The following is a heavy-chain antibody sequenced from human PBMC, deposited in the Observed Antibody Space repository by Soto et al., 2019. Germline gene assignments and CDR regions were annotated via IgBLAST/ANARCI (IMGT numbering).Heavy chain of an antibody. CDR1: GGTFSSYA. CDR3: AGDITRGYSGYDPDY. CDR2: IIPILGIA. V-gene: IGHV1-69*04. Sequence: ASVKVSCKASGGTFSSYAISWVRQAPGQGLEWMGRIIPILGIANYAQKFQGRVTITADKSTSTAYMELSSLRSEDTAVYYCAGDITRGYSGYDPDYWGQGTLVTVSS. D-gene: IGHD5-12*01. J-gene: IGHJ4*02.